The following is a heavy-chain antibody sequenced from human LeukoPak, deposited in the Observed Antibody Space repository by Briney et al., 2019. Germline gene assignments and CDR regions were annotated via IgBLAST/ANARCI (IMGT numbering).Heavy chain of an antibody. CDR3: AKDGSWSCTD. CDR2: IRYDGSDK. Sequence: GGSLRLSCVASGVTFSGYGRHWVRQAPGKGLAWVAFIRYDGSDKSSADSVKGRFTISRDDSKNTLYLQMNSLRPDDTAVYYCAKDGSWSCTDWGQGTLVTVSS. D-gene: IGHD2-8*02. CDR1: GVTFSGYG. V-gene: IGHV3-30*02. J-gene: IGHJ4*02.